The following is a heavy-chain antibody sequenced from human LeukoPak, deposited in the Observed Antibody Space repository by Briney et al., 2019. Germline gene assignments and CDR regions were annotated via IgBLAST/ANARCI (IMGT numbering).Heavy chain of an antibody. J-gene: IGHJ4*02. V-gene: IGHV4-34*01. D-gene: IGHD6-19*01. CDR2: INHSGST. CDR3: SRGRREVAVAHVDY. CDR1: GGSFSGYY. Sequence: KPSETLSLTCAVYGGSFSGYYWSWIRQPPGRGLEWIGEINHSGSTNYNPSLKSRVTISVDTSKNQFSLKLSSVTAADTAVYYCSRGRREVAVAHVDYWGQGTLVTVSS.